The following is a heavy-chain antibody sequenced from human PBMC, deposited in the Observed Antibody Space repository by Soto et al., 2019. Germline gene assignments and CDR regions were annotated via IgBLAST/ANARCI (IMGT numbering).Heavy chain of an antibody. CDR3: ARLLWSRGDWFDP. V-gene: IGHV4-59*08. Sequence: QVQLQESGPGLVKPSETLSLTCTVSGGSISSYYWSWIRQPPGKGLEWIGYIYYSGSTNYNPSLKRRVTISVDTPKNQFSLKLSSVTAADTAVYYCARLLWSRGDWFDPWGQGTLVTVSS. CDR1: GGSISSYY. D-gene: IGHD3-10*01. CDR2: IYYSGST. J-gene: IGHJ5*02.